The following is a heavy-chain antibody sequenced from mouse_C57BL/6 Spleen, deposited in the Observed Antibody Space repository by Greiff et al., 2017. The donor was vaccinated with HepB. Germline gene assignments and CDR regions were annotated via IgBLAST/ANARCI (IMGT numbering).Heavy chain of an antibody. CDR3: ARGATVVADGAMDY. CDR1: GYTFTSYG. CDR2: IYPRSGNT. V-gene: IGHV1-81*01. J-gene: IGHJ4*01. Sequence: QVHVKQSGAELARPGASVKLSCKASGYTFTSYGISWVKQRTGQGLEWIGEIYPRSGNTYYNEKFKGKATLTADKSSSTAYMELRSLTSEDSAVYFCARGATVVADGAMDYWGQGTSVTVSS. D-gene: IGHD1-1*01.